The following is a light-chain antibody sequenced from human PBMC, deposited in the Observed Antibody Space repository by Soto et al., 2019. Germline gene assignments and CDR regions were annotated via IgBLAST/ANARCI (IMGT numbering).Light chain of an antibody. CDR1: QSVRTD. V-gene: IGKV3-15*01. Sequence: ETLMTQSPATLSVSPGERATLSCRASQSVRTDLAWYQQEPGQAPSLLIYGASTRATGIPARFSGSGSGTEFTLTISSLQSEDFALYYCQQYNNWPLTFGGGTKVDIK. CDR2: GAS. CDR3: QQYNNWPLT. J-gene: IGKJ4*01.